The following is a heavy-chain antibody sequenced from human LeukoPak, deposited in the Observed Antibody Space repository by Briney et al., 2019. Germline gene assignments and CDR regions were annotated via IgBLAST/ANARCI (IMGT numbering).Heavy chain of an antibody. CDR2: IYYSGST. Sequence: SETLSLTCTVSGGSISSYYWSWIRQPPGKGLEWSGYIYYSGSTNYNPSLKSRVTISVDTSKNQFSLKLSSVTAADTAVYYCARVVGYCSSTSCYYYGMDVWGQGTTVTVSS. V-gene: IGHV4-59*01. D-gene: IGHD2-2*01. CDR1: GGSISSYY. J-gene: IGHJ6*02. CDR3: ARVVGYCSSTSCYYYGMDV.